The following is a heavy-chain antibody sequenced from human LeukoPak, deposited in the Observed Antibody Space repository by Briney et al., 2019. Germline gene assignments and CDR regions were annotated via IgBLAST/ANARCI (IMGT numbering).Heavy chain of an antibody. CDR1: RLTFGDYS. CDR3: SAGSSAWNWVGFDH. J-gene: IGHJ4*02. CDR2: IRSKAHGGTV. V-gene: IGHV3-49*04. Sequence: RSLRLACTASRLTFGDYSMRWVRQAPRNGLEWVGSIRSKAHGGTVEYTAAVKGRFTISRDDCQNIDSLQMNSLNTEDTGIYYCSAGSSAWNWVGFDHWGEGALVTVSS. D-gene: IGHD6-19*01.